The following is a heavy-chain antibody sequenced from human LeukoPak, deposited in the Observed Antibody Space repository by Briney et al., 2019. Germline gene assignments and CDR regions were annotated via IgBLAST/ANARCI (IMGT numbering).Heavy chain of an antibody. CDR2: ITHDGAST. D-gene: IGHD3-16*01. Sequence: GGSLRHSCAASGYTFYNYAVTWVRQAPGKGLEWVSSITHDGASTHYADSVKGRFTISRDNSKKTVFLQMDSLRAEDTAVYFCGKYGSGQLWLLGWYFDFWGRGTLVSVSS. CDR1: GYTFYNYA. V-gene: IGHV3-23*01. J-gene: IGHJ2*01. CDR3: GKYGSGQLWLLGWYFDF.